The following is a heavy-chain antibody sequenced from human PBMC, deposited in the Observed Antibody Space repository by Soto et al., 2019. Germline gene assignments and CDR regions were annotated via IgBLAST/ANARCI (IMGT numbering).Heavy chain of an antibody. J-gene: IGHJ4*02. CDR1: GYSISSGYY. Sequence: SETLSLTCAVSGYSISSGYYWGWIRQPPGKGLEWIGSIYHSGSTYYNPSLKSRVTISVDTSKNQLSLKLSSVTAADTAVYYCARRSHIVVAPSWGQGTLVTVSS. CDR2: IYHSGST. CDR3: ARRSHIVVAPS. D-gene: IGHD2-21*01. V-gene: IGHV4-38-2*01.